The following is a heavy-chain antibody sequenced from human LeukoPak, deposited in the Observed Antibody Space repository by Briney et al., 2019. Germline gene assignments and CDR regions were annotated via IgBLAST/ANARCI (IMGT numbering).Heavy chain of an antibody. V-gene: IGHV4-59*12. CDR3: ARDLGFGVVDLGY. CDR1: GGSISSYY. J-gene: IGHJ4*02. Sequence: SETLSLTCTVSGGSISSYYWSWIRQPPGKGLEWIGYIYYSGSTNYNPSLKSRVTISVDTSKNQFSLKLSSVTAADTAVYYCARDLGFGVVDLGYWGQGILVTVSS. CDR2: IYYSGST. D-gene: IGHD3-16*01.